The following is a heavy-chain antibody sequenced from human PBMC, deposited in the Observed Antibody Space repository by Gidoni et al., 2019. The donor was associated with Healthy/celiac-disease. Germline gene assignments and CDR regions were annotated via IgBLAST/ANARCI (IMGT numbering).Heavy chain of an antibody. Sequence: VQLVESGGGVVQPGRSLRLSCAASGFTFSSYGMHWVRQAPGKGLEWVAVIWYDGSNKYYADSVKGRFTISRDNSKNTLYLQMNSLRAEDTAVYYCARELGIAVAGMGDYWGQGTLVTVSS. CDR3: ARELGIAVAGMGDY. V-gene: IGHV3-33*01. D-gene: IGHD6-19*01. CDR2: IWYDGSNK. J-gene: IGHJ4*02. CDR1: GFTFSSYG.